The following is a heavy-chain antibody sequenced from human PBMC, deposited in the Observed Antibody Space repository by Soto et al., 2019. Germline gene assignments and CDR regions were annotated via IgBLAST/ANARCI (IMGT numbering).Heavy chain of an antibody. D-gene: IGHD5-18*01. J-gene: IGHJ6*02. CDR1: GFTFSSYG. Sequence: GGSLRLSCTVSGFTFSSYGMHWVRQAPGKGLEWVAVIWYDGSNEYYADSVKGRFTISRDNSKNTLYLQMNSLRAEDTAVYYCARGGRYSYGDSRYGMDVWGQGTTVTVSS. CDR3: ARGGRYSYGDSRYGMDV. V-gene: IGHV3-33*01. CDR2: IWYDGSNE.